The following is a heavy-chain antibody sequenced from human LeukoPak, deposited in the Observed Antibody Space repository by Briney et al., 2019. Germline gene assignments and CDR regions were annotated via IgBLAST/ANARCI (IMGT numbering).Heavy chain of an antibody. Sequence: SETLSLTCTVSGGPISGDPHYWTWIRQPAGKGLEWIGHISAGGRTTYNPSLKSRVTISVDTSKSQFSLRLTSVTAADTAVYYCARANYYDSTGCYHDYWGQGTLVTVSS. J-gene: IGHJ4*02. V-gene: IGHV4-61*09. CDR1: GGPISGDPHY. CDR2: ISAGGRT. D-gene: IGHD3-22*01. CDR3: ARANYYDSTGCYHDY.